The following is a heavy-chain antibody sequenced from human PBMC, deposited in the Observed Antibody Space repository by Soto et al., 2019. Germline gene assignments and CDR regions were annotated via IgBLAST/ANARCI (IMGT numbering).Heavy chain of an antibody. V-gene: IGHV4-59*01. Sequence: SETLSLTCTVSGCSISGYYWCWIRQPPGKGLEWIGYMYNTGSTVYNPSFKSRVTISVDTSKNQFSLKLNSVTAADTAVYYCARDLWGYCGTDCYPLDVWGQGTTVTVS. CDR3: ARDLWGYCGTDCYPLDV. CDR2: MYNTGST. CDR1: GCSISGYY. J-gene: IGHJ6*02. D-gene: IGHD2-21*02.